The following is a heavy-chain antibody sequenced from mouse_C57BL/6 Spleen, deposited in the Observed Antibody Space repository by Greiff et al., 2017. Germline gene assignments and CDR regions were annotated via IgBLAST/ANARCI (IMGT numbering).Heavy chain of an antibody. CDR2: IHPNSGST. V-gene: IGHV1-64*01. J-gene: IGHJ4*01. D-gene: IGHD2-4*01. CDR3: ARNDYEEDAMDY. Sequence: VQLQQPGAELVKPGASVKLSCKASGYTFTSYWMHWVKQRPGQGLEWIGMIHPNSGSTNYNEKFKSKATLTVDKSSSTAYMQLSSLTSEDSAVYYCARNDYEEDAMDYWGQGTSVTVSS. CDR1: GYTFTSYW.